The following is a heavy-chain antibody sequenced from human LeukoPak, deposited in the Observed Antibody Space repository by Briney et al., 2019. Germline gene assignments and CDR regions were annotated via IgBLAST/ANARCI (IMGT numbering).Heavy chain of an antibody. V-gene: IGHV1-2*02. D-gene: IGHD3-10*01. CDR3: ARMRELWFGELLYAMDV. CDR2: INPNNGGT. Sequence: ASVKVSCKASGYTLSDYYMYWVRQAPGQGLEYMGWINPNNGGTNYAQKFQGRVTLTRDTSINTANMELSRLRSDDTAVYYCARMRELWFGELLYAMDVWGQGTTVTVSS. J-gene: IGHJ6*02. CDR1: GYTLSDYY.